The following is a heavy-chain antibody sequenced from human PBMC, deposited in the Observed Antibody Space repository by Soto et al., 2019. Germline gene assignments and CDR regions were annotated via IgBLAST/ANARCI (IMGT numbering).Heavy chain of an antibody. CDR2: IIPILGIA. V-gene: IGHV1-69*04. D-gene: IGHD1-26*01. CDR1: GGTFSSYT. J-gene: IGHJ2*01. CDR3: ARDGSWGLRDWYFDL. Sequence: GASVKVSCKASGGTFSSYTISWVRQAPGQGLEWKGKIIPILGIANYAQKFKGRVTITADKSTSTAYMELSSLRSEDTAVYYYARDGSWGLRDWYFDLWGRGTLVTVSS.